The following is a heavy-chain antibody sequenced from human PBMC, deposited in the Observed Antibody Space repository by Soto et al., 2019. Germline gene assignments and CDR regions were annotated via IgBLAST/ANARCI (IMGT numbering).Heavy chain of an antibody. CDR1: GITFSSYS. D-gene: IGHD6-6*01. V-gene: IGHV3-48*02. CDR2: ISSSNT. Sequence: EVQLVESGGGLVQPGESLRLSFTASGITFSSYSMNWVRQAPGKGLEWLSYISSSNTAYADSVKGRFTISRDNAKKSVYLQRNSLRDEDTAVYYCVGAQVVHAPMVHGNYWGRGTRVTVSS. J-gene: IGHJ4*02. CDR3: VGAQVVHAPMVHGNY.